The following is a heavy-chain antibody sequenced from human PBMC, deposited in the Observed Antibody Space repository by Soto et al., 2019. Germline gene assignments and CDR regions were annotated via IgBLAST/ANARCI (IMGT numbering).Heavy chain of an antibody. Sequence: TAETLSLTCGVSGGAISSSNWWSWVRQPPGKGLEWIGEIYHSGSTNYNPSLKSRVTISVDKSKNQFSLKLSSVTAADTAVYYCARRKSGYYYYGMDVWGQGTTVT. J-gene: IGHJ6*02. CDR3: ARRKSGYYYYGMDV. CDR2: IYHSGST. CDR1: GGAISSSNW. V-gene: IGHV4-4*02.